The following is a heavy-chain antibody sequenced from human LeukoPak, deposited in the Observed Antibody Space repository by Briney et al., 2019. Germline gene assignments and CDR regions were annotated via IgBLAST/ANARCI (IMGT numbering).Heavy chain of an antibody. J-gene: IGHJ5*02. V-gene: IGHV3-21*01. CDR1: GFTFSSYS. D-gene: IGHD6-13*01. CDR2: ISSSSSYI. Sequence: GGSLRLSCAASGFTFSSYSMNWVRQAPGKGLEWVSSISSSSSYIYYADSVKGRFTISRDNAKNSLYLQMNSLRAEDAAVYYCAREQQLVLGGWFDPWGQGTLVTVSS. CDR3: AREQQLVLGGWFDP.